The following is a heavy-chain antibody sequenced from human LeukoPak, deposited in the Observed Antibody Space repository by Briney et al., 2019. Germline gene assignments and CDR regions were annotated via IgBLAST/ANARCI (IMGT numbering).Heavy chain of an antibody. D-gene: IGHD2-15*01. Sequence: GASVKVSCKASGGTFSSYAISWVRQAPGQGLEWMGWINPNSGGTNYAQKFQGWVTMTRDTSISTAYMELSRLRSDDTAVYYCARDASRGYCSGGSCYGFNYWGQGTLVTVSS. CDR3: ARDASRGYCSGGSCYGFNY. CDR1: GGTFSSYA. CDR2: INPNSGGT. V-gene: IGHV1-2*04. J-gene: IGHJ4*02.